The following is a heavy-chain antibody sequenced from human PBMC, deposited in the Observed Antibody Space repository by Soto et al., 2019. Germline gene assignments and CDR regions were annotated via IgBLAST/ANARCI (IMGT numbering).Heavy chain of an antibody. Sequence: GASLKISCQVSGSPFSAYWIAWVRQMPGRGLEWMGIIYPRDSDARYSPSFQGQVTISVDTSIATVSLQCSSLKASDTAIYYCARHGNYYDIWGHGTPVTSPQ. CDR1: GSPFSAYW. J-gene: IGHJ4*01. V-gene: IGHV5-51*01. CDR3: ARHGNYYDI. CDR2: IYPRDSDA. D-gene: IGHD3-22*01.